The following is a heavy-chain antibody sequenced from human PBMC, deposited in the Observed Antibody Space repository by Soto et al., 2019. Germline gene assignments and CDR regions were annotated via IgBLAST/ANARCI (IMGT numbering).Heavy chain of an antibody. Sequence: PGGSLRLSCAASGFTFSSYGMHWVRQAPGKGLEWVAVISYDGSNKYYADSVKGRFTISRDNSKNTLYLQMNSLRAEDTAVYYWAKDARIRIHYYGMDVWGQGTTVTVSS. D-gene: IGHD4-17*01. CDR3: AKDARIRIHYYGMDV. V-gene: IGHV3-30*18. J-gene: IGHJ6*02. CDR2: ISYDGSNK. CDR1: GFTFSSYG.